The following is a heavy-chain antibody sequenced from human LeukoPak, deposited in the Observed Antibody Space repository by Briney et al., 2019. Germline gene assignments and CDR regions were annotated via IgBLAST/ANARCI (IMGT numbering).Heavy chain of an antibody. CDR3: ASGYDFWSGHPPSQYGMDV. CDR1: GFTFSSYA. V-gene: IGHV3-23*01. Sequence: GGSLRLSCVASGFTFSSYAMSWVRQAPGKGLEWVSGFSGGSDNTYYADSVKGRSTISRDSSKNTLYLQLNSLRVEDTAMYYCASGYDFWSGHPPSQYGMDVWGQGTTVTVTS. CDR2: FSGGSDNT. J-gene: IGHJ6*02. D-gene: IGHD3-3*01.